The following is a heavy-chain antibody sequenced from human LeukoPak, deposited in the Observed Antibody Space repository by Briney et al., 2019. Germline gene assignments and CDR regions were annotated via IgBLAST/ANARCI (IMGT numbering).Heavy chain of an antibody. CDR1: GGTFSSYA. V-gene: IGHV1-2*06. D-gene: IGHD2-2*01. Sequence: ASVKVSCKASGGTFSSYAISWVRQAPGQGLEWMGRINPKSGGTNYAQKFQGRVTMTRDTSISTAYMELSRLRSDDTAVFYCARDPWGGDIVVVPAAIHDPWGQGTLVTVSS. CDR2: INPKSGGT. J-gene: IGHJ5*02. CDR3: ARDPWGGDIVVVPAAIHDP.